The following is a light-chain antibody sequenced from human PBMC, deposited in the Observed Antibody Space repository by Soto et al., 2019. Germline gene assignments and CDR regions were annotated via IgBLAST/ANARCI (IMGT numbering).Light chain of an antibody. CDR3: SLYTSTSTFV. J-gene: IGLJ1*01. CDR1: SSDVGSYNR. CDR2: EVS. V-gene: IGLV2-18*01. Sequence: QSALTQPPSVSGSPGQSVTISCTGTSSDVGSYNRVSWYQQSPGTAPKLMIYEVSNRPSGVSDRFSGPKSGNTASLTISGLQAEDEADYYCSLYTSTSTFVFGTGTKLTVL.